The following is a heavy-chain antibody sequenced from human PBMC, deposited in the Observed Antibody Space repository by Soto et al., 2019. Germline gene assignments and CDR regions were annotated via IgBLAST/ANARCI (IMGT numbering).Heavy chain of an antibody. D-gene: IGHD4-17*01. Sequence: GGSLRLSCAASGFTFSSYAMIWVRQAPGKGLEWVSSITAGGGGTYYADSVKGRFTISRDNSKNTLYLQMNSLRAEDTAVYYCAKHRLTTATRTSDYWGQGTLVTVSS. CDR1: GFTFSSYA. CDR3: AKHRLTTATRTSDY. CDR2: ITAGGGGT. V-gene: IGHV3-23*01. J-gene: IGHJ4*02.